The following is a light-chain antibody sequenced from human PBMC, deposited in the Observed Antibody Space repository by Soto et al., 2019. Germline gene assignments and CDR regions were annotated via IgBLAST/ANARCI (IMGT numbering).Light chain of an antibody. CDR3: QQWT. V-gene: IGKV1-5*01. CDR1: QRISSW. CDR2: DAS. Sequence: DIQMTQSPSTLSASVGDRVTITCRASQRISSWLAWYQQKPGKAPKLLIYDASSLESGVPSRFSGRGSGTEFTLTISSLQPDDCATYYCQQWTFGQGSKVDIK. J-gene: IGKJ1*01.